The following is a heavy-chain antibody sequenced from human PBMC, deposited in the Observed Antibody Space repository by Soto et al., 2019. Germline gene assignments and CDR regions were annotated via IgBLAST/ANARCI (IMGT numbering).Heavy chain of an antibody. V-gene: IGHV1-8*01. J-gene: IGHJ5*02. D-gene: IGHD2-15*01. CDR3: ARGGVVAAPTVKYNWFDP. CDR1: GYTFTSYD. CDR2: MNPNSGNT. Sequence: GASVKVSCKASGYTFTSYDINWVRQATGQGLEWMGWMNPNSGNTGYAQKFQGRVTMTRDTSTSTVYMELSSLRSEDTAVYYCARGGVVAAPTVKYNWFDPWGQGTLVTVSS.